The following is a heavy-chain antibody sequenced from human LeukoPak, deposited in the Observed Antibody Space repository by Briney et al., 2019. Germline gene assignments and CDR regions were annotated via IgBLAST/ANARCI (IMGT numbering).Heavy chain of an antibody. V-gene: IGHV4-34*01. CDR3: VRGRYCSSASCYDWFDP. CDR2: ITYGGAT. J-gene: IGHJ5*02. CDR1: NGSFGGCH. Sequence: SETLSLTCAVYNGSFGGCHWNWIRRPPGKRLEWIGEITYGGATNYNPSLRSRVTMSVDTSKKQFSLKLTSLTAADTAVYYCVRGRYCSSASCYDWFDPWGPGTHVSVSS. D-gene: IGHD2-2*01.